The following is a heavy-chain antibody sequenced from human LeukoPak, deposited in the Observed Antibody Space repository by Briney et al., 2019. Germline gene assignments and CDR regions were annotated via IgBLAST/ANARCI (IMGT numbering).Heavy chain of an antibody. CDR2: ISYDGSNK. CDR1: GFTSSSYG. Sequence: GGSLRLSCAASGFTSSSYGMHWVRQAPGKGLEWVAVISYDGSNKYYADSVKGRSTISRANSKNTLYLQMNSLRAEDTAVYYCAKDQGGVDSSGYLGYWGQGTLVTVSS. CDR3: AKDQGGVDSSGYLGY. V-gene: IGHV3-30*18. D-gene: IGHD3-22*01. J-gene: IGHJ4*02.